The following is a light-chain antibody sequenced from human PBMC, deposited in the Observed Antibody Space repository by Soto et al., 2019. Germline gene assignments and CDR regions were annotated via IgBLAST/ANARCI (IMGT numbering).Light chain of an antibody. V-gene: IGKV3-11*01. Sequence: EIVLTQSPATLSLSPGERATLSCRASQRVSRYLAWYQQKPGQAPRLLIYDASNRATGSPARFSGRGSGTDCTLTISGLEPEDVAVYYCQQRTFGQGTKVEIK. J-gene: IGKJ1*01. CDR2: DAS. CDR3: QQRT. CDR1: QRVSRY.